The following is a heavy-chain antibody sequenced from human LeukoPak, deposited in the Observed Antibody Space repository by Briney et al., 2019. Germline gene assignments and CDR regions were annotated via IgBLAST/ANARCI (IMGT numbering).Heavy chain of an antibody. CDR2: INPNSGGT. Sequence: GSSVMVSCKASGYTFTGYYMHWVRQAPGQGLEWMGWINPNSGGTNYAQKFQGRVTMTRDTSISTAYMELSRLRSDDTAVYYCARDLMDPRDVGATSLGYWGQGTLVSV. CDR1: GYTFTGYY. V-gene: IGHV1-2*02. D-gene: IGHD1-26*01. J-gene: IGHJ4*02. CDR3: ARDLMDPRDVGATSLGY.